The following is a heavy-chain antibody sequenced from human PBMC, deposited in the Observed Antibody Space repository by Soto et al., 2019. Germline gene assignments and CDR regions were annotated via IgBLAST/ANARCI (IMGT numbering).Heavy chain of an antibody. Sequence: ASVKVSCKASGYTFTSYYMHWVRQAPGQGLEWMGIINPSGGSTSYAQKFQGRVTMTRDTSTSTVYMELSSLRSEDTAVYYCVLRYFDWLAFYYYYGMDVWGQGTKVTVSS. CDR3: VLRYFDWLAFYYYYGMDV. D-gene: IGHD3-9*01. CDR1: GYTFTSYY. V-gene: IGHV1-46*01. J-gene: IGHJ6*02. CDR2: INPSGGST.